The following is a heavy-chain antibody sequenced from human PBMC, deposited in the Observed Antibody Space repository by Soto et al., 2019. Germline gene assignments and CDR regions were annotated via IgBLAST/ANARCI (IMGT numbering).Heavy chain of an antibody. J-gene: IGHJ6*02. V-gene: IGHV4-59*01. Sequence: SETLSLTCTASGGSISSYHWSWIRQPPGKGLEWIGYIYYSGSTNYNPSLKSRVTISVDTSKNQFSLKLSSVNADDTAVYYCARGRNDVDHAPVHYGMDVWGQGTTVTVSS. D-gene: IGHD1-1*01. CDR3: ARGRNDVDHAPVHYGMDV. CDR2: IYYSGST. CDR1: GGSISSYH.